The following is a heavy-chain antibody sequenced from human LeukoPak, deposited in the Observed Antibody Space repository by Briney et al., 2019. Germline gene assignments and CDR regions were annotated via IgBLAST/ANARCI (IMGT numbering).Heavy chain of an antibody. CDR3: ASVMVWGANWFDP. D-gene: IGHD3-10*01. J-gene: IGHJ5*02. CDR2: IIPIFGTA. V-gene: IGHV1-69*13. CDR1: GGTFSSYA. Sequence: SVKVSCKASGGTFSSYAISWVRQAPGQGLEWMGGIIPIFGTANYAQKFQGRVTITADESTSTAYMELSSLRSEDTAVYYCASVMVWGANWFDPWGQGTLVTVSS.